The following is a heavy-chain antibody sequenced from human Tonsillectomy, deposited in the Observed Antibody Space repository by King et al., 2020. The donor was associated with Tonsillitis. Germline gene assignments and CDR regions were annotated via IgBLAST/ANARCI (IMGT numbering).Heavy chain of an antibody. J-gene: IGHJ4*02. Sequence: VQLVESGGGLVQPGGSLRLSCAASGFTFSSYAMNWVRQAPGKGLEWVSTISGSGGTTYYADSVKGRFTISRDNSKNTLFLQMNSLRAEDTAIYSCAKAIPVGPTATDPFDYWGQGTLVTVYS. CDR1: GFTFSSYA. V-gene: IGHV3-23*04. CDR2: ISGSGGTT. D-gene: IGHD1-26*01. CDR3: AKAIPVGPTATDPFDY.